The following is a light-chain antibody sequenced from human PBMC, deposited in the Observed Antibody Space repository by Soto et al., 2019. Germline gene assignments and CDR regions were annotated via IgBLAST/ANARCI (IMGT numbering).Light chain of an antibody. Sequence: QAVVTQDSSVTVSPGGTVTLTCASSTGAVTSGYSPTWFQKRPGQAPRALIYSTNNKYSWTPARFSGSLLGGAAALTLSGVQPEDEADYYCLLYYGNAQLVCGGGTKLTVL. CDR3: LLYYGNAQLV. J-gene: IGLJ2*01. CDR2: STN. V-gene: IGLV7-43*01. CDR1: TGAVTSGYS.